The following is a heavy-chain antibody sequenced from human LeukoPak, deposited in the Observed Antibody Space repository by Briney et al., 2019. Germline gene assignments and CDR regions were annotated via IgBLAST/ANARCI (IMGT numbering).Heavy chain of an antibody. V-gene: IGHV3-21*01. J-gene: IGHJ4*02. CDR1: GFTVSSNY. CDR3: ARGDGFDY. D-gene: IGHD5-24*01. CDR2: ISSSSSYI. Sequence: GGSLRLSCAASGFTVSSNYMSWVRQAPGKGLEWVSSISSSSSYIYYADSVKGRFTISRDNAKNSLYLQMNSLRAEDTAVYYCARGDGFDYWGQGTLVTVSS.